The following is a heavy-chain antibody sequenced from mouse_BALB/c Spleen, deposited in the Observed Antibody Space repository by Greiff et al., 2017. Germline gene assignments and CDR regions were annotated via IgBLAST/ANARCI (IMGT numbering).Heavy chain of an antibody. CDR1: GYAFTSYN. CDR3: ARGHSMVTNMDY. Sequence: LKESGPELVKPGASVKVSCKASGYAFTSYNMYWVKQSHGKSLEWIGYIDPYNGGTSYNQKFKGKATLTVDKSSSTAYMHLNSLTSEDSAVYYCARGHSMVTNMDYWGQGTSVTVSS. CDR2: IDPYNGGT. J-gene: IGHJ4*01. V-gene: IGHV1S135*01. D-gene: IGHD2-10*02.